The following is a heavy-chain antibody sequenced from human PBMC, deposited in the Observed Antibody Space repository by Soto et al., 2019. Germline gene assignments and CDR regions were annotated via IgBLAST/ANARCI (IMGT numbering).Heavy chain of an antibody. CDR2: ISHSGLR. CDR1: GISISSGY. J-gene: IGHJ5*02. Sequence: SGTLSLTCIVSGISISSGYRTWIRQSPGKGLEWIGYISHSGLRHYRASLQSRLTMSVETSKNQFSLNLTSVTAADTAIYYCATSNTTCPGCYSWGQGTLVTVSS. CDR3: ATSNTTCPGCYS. V-gene: IGHV4-59*01. D-gene: IGHD1-26*01.